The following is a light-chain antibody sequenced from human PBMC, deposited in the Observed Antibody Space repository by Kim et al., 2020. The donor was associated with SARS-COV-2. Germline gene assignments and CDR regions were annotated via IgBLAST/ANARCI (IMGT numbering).Light chain of an antibody. V-gene: IGKV3-20*01. CDR2: GTS. Sequence: PGERVTPSCRATESVSSNVIAWYQQKPGQTPRLLVYGTSTRASGIPDRFSGSGSGTDFTLTISKLDPEDFAVYYCHQYSRSPPWTFGQGTKVDIK. CDR1: ESVSSNV. CDR3: HQYSRSPPWT. J-gene: IGKJ1*01.